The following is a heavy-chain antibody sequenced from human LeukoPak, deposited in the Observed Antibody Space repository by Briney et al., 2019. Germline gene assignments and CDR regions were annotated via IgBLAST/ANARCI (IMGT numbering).Heavy chain of an antibody. CDR1: GASFSGYY. V-gene: IGHV4-34*01. Sequence: SETLSLTCAVYGASFSGYYWSWIRQPPGKGLEWIGEINHSGSTNYNPSLKSRVTISVDTSKNQFSLKLSSVTAADTAVYYCARGRTYYDILTGQGRRGYWFDPWGQGTLVTVYS. CDR3: ARGRTYYDILTGQGRRGYWFDP. D-gene: IGHD3-9*01. J-gene: IGHJ5*02. CDR2: INHSGST.